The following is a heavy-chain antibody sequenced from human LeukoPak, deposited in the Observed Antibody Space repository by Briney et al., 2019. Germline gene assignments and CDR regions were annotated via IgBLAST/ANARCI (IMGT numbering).Heavy chain of an antibody. CDR3: AKGGYYDFWSGREDYFDY. J-gene: IGHJ4*02. CDR1: GGSFSGYY. V-gene: IGHV4-34*01. Sequence: PSETLSLTCAVYGGSFSGYYWSWIRQPPGKGLEWIGEINHSGSTNYNPSLKSRVTISVDTSKNQFSLKLSSVTAADTAVYYCAKGGYYDFWSGREDYFDYWGQGTLVTVSS. CDR2: INHSGST. D-gene: IGHD3-3*01.